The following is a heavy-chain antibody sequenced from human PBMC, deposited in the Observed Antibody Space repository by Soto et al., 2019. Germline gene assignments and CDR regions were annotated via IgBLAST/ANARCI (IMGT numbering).Heavy chain of an antibody. V-gene: IGHV1-18*01. CDR2: ISAYNGNT. D-gene: IGHD6-6*01. CDR1: GYTFTSYG. CDR3: ARVPHIRGQLAPFDY. J-gene: IGHJ4*02. Sequence: QVQLVQSGAEVKKPGASVKVSCKASGYTFTSYGISWVRQAPGQGLEWMGWISAYNGNTYYAQKLQGRVTMTTDTSTSTAYMELRSLRSDDTAVYYCARVPHIRGQLAPFDYWGQGTLVTVSS.